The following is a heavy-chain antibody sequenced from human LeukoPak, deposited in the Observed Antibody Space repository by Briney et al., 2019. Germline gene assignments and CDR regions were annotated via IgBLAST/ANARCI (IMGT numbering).Heavy chain of an antibody. CDR1: GGSISSYY. CDR3: ARDAPTYSGSYGRVY. V-gene: IGHV4-59*12. CDR2: IYYSGST. J-gene: IGHJ4*02. Sequence: SETLSLPCTVSGGSISSYYWSWIRQPPGKGLKWIGYIYYSGSTNYNPSLKSRVAISVDTSKNQFSLKLSSVTAADTAVYYCARDAPTYSGSYGRVYWGQGTLVTVSS. D-gene: IGHD1-26*01.